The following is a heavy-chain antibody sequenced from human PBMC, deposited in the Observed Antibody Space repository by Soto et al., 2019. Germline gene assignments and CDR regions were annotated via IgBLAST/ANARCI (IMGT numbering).Heavy chain of an antibody. CDR2: IIPSGGST. D-gene: IGHD4-4*01. V-gene: IGHV1-46*01. Sequence: SVKVSCKASGYTFTSYYMHWVQQAPGQGYEWMGIIIPSGGSTTYAQKFQGRVTMTRDTSTTTVYMELSSLKSEDTAVYYCARYDYNGYYFDYWGQGTLVTVSS. CDR1: GYTFTSYY. J-gene: IGHJ4*02. CDR3: ARYDYNGYYFDY.